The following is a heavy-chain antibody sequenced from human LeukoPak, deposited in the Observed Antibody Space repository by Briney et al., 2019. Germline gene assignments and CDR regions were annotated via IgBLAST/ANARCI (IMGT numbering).Heavy chain of an antibody. J-gene: IGHJ4*02. D-gene: IGHD3-22*01. CDR3: ARDGDYYDSSGYTDY. Sequence: PSQTLSLTCAVSGGSISGGGYSWSWIRQPPGKGLEWIGYIYYSGTTYYNSSLKSRVTISVDTSKNQFSLKLNSMTAADTAVYYCARDGDYYDSSGYTDYWGQGTLVTVSS. CDR1: GGSISGGGYS. V-gene: IGHV4-30-4*07. CDR2: IYYSGTT.